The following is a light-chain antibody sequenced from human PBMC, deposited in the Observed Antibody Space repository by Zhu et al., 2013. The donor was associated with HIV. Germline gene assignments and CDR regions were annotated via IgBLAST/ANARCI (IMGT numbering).Light chain of an antibody. J-gene: IGKJ1*01. V-gene: IGKV1-8*01. CDR3: QQYNTYPWM. Sequence: AIRMTQSPSSLSASTGDRVTITCRASQVINTYLAWYQHEPGKAPRLLIYAASTLQTGVPSRFSGSGSGTEFTLTISSLQTDDFATYYCQQYNTYPWMFGQGTKVEVK. CDR2: AAS. CDR1: QVINTY.